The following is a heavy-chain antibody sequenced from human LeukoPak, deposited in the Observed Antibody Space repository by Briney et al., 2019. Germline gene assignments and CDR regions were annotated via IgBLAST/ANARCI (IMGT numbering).Heavy chain of an antibody. V-gene: IGHV1-2*02. CDR3: ARAYYETYDLL. J-gene: IGHJ3*01. CDR1: GCSFTALY. D-gene: IGHD1-26*01. Sequence: ASVKVSCKTSGCSFTALYIHWVRQAPGQGPEWMGWVNTNSGGTDYAQKFQGRVSLTRDTSISTAYMELSRLTTDDTAVYYCARAYYETYDLLWGQGKMIIVSS. CDR2: VNTNSGGT.